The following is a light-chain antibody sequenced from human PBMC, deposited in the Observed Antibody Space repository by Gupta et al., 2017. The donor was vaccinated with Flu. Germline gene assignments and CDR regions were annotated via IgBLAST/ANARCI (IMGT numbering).Light chain of an antibody. CDR3: QVWDSSSDLVV. Sequence: SYVLTQAPSVSVAPGQTARITCGGNNIGSKSVLWYQQQPDQAPVVVVYEDSDRPSGIPERSSGSNSGNTATLTISRVEAGDEADYYCQVWDSSSDLVVFGGGTKLTVL. CDR1: NIGSKS. CDR2: EDS. J-gene: IGLJ2*01. V-gene: IGLV3-21*02.